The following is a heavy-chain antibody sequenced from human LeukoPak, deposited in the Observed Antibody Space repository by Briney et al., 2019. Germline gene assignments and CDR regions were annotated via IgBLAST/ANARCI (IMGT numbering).Heavy chain of an antibody. D-gene: IGHD2-15*01. J-gene: IGHJ4*02. V-gene: IGHV1-69*13. CDR3: ARAGPPPLVVVAATGEW. CDR2: IIPIFDTA. CDR1: GGTFSSYA. Sequence: ASVKVSCKASGGTFSSYAISWVRQAPGQGLEWMGGIIPIFDTANYAQKFQGRVTITADESTSTAYMELSSLRSEDTAVYYCARAGPPPLVVVAATGEWWGQGTLVTVSS.